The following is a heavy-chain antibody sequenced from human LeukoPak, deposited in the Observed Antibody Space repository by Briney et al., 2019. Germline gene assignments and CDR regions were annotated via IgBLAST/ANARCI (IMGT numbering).Heavy chain of an antibody. D-gene: IGHD2-15*01. CDR1: GFTFSSYA. CDR3: VRPRGSYYFAMDV. V-gene: IGHV3-7*01. Sequence: GGSLRLSCAASGFTFSSYAMSWVRQAPGKGLEWVANIKQDASEEYYVDSVKGRFTISRDNAKNSLYLQMNSLRAEDTAVYYCVRPRGSYYFAMDVWGQGTTVTVSS. J-gene: IGHJ6*02. CDR2: IKQDASEE.